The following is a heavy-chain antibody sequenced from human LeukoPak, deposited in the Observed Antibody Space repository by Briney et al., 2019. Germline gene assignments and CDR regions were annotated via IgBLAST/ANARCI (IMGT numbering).Heavy chain of an antibody. CDR3: ARDPRGYSYGYFDY. D-gene: IGHD5-18*01. CDR1: GGTFISYA. Sequence: SVKVSCKASGGTFISYAISWVRQAPGQGLEWMGGIIPIFGTANYAQKFQGRVTITADKSTSTAYMELSSLRSEDTAVYYCARDPRGYSYGYFDYWGQGTLVTVSS. V-gene: IGHV1-69*06. J-gene: IGHJ4*02. CDR2: IIPIFGTA.